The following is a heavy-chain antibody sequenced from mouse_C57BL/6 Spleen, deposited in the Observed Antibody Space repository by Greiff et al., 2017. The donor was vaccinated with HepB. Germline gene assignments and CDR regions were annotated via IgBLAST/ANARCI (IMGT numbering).Heavy chain of an antibody. V-gene: IGHV1-55*01. CDR2: IYPGSGST. CDR1: GYTFTSYW. J-gene: IGHJ2*01. Sequence: QVQLQQSGAELVKPGASVKMSCKASGYTFTSYWITWVKQRPGQGLEWIGDIYPGSGSTNYNEKFKSKATLTVDTSSSTAYMQLSSLTSEDSAVYYCARLGYGSSPFDYWGQGTTLTVSS. D-gene: IGHD1-1*01. CDR3: ARLGYGSSPFDY.